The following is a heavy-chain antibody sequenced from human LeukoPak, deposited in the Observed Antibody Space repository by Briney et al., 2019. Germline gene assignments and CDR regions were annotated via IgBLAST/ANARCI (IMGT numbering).Heavy chain of an antibody. D-gene: IGHD2-21*02. CDR3: ARDLLKILAYCGGDCYSLGDAFDI. Sequence: GGSLRLSCAASGFTFSSYWMHWVRQAPGKGLVWVSRINSDGSSTTYADSVKGRFTISRDNAKNTLYLQMNSLRAEDTAVYYCARDLLKILAYCGGDCYSLGDAFDIWGQGTMVTVSS. CDR1: GFTFSSYW. V-gene: IGHV3-74*01. CDR2: INSDGSST. J-gene: IGHJ3*02.